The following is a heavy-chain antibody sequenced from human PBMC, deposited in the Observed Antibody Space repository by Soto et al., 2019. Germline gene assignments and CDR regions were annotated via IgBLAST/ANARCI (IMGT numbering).Heavy chain of an antibody. Sequence: QVQLVESGGDVVQPGGSLRLSCAASGFSFTTYGLHWVRQAPGKGLEWVAVIWYDGSKTYYADSVKGRFTISRDNSKNTLYLQMNSVRVEDTAMYYCVKDHCGGDCYSNPYFDYWGQGTLVTVSS. J-gene: IGHJ4*02. D-gene: IGHD2-21*02. CDR3: VKDHCGGDCYSNPYFDY. CDR1: GFSFTTYG. V-gene: IGHV3-33*06. CDR2: IWYDGSKT.